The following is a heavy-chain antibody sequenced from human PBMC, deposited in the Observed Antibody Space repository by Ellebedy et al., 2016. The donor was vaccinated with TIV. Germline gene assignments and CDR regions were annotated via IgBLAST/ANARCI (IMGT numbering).Heavy chain of an antibody. CDR1: GFTFSSYT. J-gene: IGHJ4*02. D-gene: IGHD6-13*01. Sequence: GESLKISXAASGFTFSSYTMHWVRQAPGKGLEWVTLISFDVNKKYYADSVKGRFTISRDNSKNTLYLQMDSLRTEDTAVYYCAREPSSNFVFDYWGQGTLVTVSS. CDR3: AREPSSNFVFDY. V-gene: IGHV3-30-3*01. CDR2: ISFDVNKK.